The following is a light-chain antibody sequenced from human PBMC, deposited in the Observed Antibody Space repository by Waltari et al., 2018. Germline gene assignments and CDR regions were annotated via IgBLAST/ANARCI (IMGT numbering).Light chain of an antibody. J-gene: IGLJ1*01. CDR2: DVS. CDR1: SSDIGDYHY. Sequence: QSALTQPRSVSGSPGQSVPISCTGSSSDIGDYHYVSWYQQHPGKAPKFMIYDVSKRPSGVPDRFSGSKSGNTASLTISGLQTEDEADYYCCSYGGSFSSGYVFGSGTKVTVL. CDR3: CSYGGSFSSGYV. V-gene: IGLV2-11*01.